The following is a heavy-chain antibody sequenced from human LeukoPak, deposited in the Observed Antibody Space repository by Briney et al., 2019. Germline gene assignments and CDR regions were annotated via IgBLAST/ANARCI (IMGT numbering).Heavy chain of an antibody. CDR2: IYHSGST. V-gene: IGHV4-38-2*02. Sequence: SETLSLTCTVSGYSISSGYYWGWIRQPPGKGLEWIGSIYHSGSTYYNPSLKSRVTISVDTSKNQFSLKLSSVTAADTAVYYCARELGATADYWGQGTLVTVSP. CDR1: GYSISSGYY. J-gene: IGHJ4*02. D-gene: IGHD1-26*01. CDR3: ARELGATADY.